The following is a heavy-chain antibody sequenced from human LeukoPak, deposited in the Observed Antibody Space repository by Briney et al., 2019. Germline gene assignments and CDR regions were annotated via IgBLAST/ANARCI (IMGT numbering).Heavy chain of an antibody. CDR3: ARDSLGLRYFDWLDPHVHFDY. D-gene: IGHD3-9*01. V-gene: IGHV3-21*01. CDR1: GFTVNSSY. J-gene: IGHJ4*02. Sequence: KTGGSLRLSCAASGFTVNSSYMSWVRQAPGKGLEWVSSISSSSSYIYYADSVKGRFTISRDNAKNSLYLQMNSLRAEDTAVYYCARDSLGLRYFDWLDPHVHFDYWGQGTLVTVSS. CDR2: ISSSSSYI.